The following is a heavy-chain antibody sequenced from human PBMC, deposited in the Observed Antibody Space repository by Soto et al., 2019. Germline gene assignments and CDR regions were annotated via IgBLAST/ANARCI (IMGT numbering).Heavy chain of an antibody. V-gene: IGHV3-30*18. CDR1: GFTFSSYW. J-gene: IGHJ5*02. CDR2: ISYDGSNK. D-gene: IGHD4-17*01. Sequence: PXVCLRLSCPACGFTFSSYWMHGVRQAPGKGLEWVAVISYDGSNKYYADSVKGRFTISRDNSKNTLYLQMNSLRAEDTAVYYCAKGKTVDWFDPWGQGTLVTVSS. CDR3: AKGKTVDWFDP.